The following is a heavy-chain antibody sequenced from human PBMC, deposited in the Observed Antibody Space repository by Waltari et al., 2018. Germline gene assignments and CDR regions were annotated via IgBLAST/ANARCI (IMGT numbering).Heavy chain of an antibody. Sequence: EVQLVESGGGLVKPGGSLTLSCEAYGFTFNSVSMTWVRQAPGKGLEWLSTIASGSDYIFYAVSVRGRFTISRDNARSTVNLRMNSLRTEDTAVYYCVKGGYIISDYWGQGIQVIVSS. J-gene: IGHJ4*02. CDR1: GFTFNSVS. CDR2: IASGSDYI. V-gene: IGHV3-21*02. CDR3: VKGGYIISDY. D-gene: IGHD3-22*01.